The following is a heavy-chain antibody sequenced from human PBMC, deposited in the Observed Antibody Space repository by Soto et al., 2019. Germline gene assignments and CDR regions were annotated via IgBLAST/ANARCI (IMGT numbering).Heavy chain of an antibody. CDR1: GFTFXSYA. CDR2: ISGSGGST. CDR3: AKFLNWNDLRNYYYYGMDV. V-gene: IGHV3-23*01. D-gene: IGHD1-1*01. J-gene: IGHJ6*02. Sequence: GGSLRLSCAASGFTFXSYAMSWVRQAPGKGLEWVSAISGSGGSTYYADSVKGRFTISRDNSKNTLYLQMNSLRAEDTAVYYCAKFLNWNDLRNYYYYGMDVWGQGTTVTVSS.